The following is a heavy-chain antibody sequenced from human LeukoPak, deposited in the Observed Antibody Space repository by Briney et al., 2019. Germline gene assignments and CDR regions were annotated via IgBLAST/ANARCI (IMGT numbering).Heavy chain of an antibody. D-gene: IGHD2-2*01. CDR1: GYTLTELS. CDR3: ATDLPIDIVVVPAAYAFDI. J-gene: IGHJ3*02. Sequence: ASVKVSCKVSGYTLTELSMHWVRQAPGKGLEWMGGFDPEDGETIYAQKFQGRVTMTEDTSTDTAYMELSSLRSEDTAVYYCATDLPIDIVVVPAAYAFDIWGQGTMVTVSS. CDR2: FDPEDGET. V-gene: IGHV1-24*01.